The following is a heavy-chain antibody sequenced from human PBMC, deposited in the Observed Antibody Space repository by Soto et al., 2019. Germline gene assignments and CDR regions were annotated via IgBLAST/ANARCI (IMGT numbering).Heavy chain of an antibody. J-gene: IGHJ4*02. CDR2: IYYSGST. Sequence: QVQLQESGPGLVKPSQTLSLTCTVSGGSISSGGYYWGWIRQHPGKGLEWIGYIYYSGSTYYNPSLTSRVTISVDTSKNQFSLKLSSVTAADTAVYYCARDGGLYYYGSGSYPFSVYWGQGTLVTVSS. CDR3: ARDGGLYYYGSGSYPFSVY. CDR1: GGSISSGGYY. V-gene: IGHV4-31*03. D-gene: IGHD3-10*01.